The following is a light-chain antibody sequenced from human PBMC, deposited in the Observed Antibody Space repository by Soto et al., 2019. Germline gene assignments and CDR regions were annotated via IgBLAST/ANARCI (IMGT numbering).Light chain of an antibody. CDR3: QQYADSPRT. CDR1: QRVASNY. CDR2: GAS. Sequence: EIVLTQSPGTLSLSPGERATLSCRASQRVASNYLAWYQQERGQAPRLLIYGASTRATGIPDRFSGSGSGTDFTLTISRLEPEDFVVYYCQQYADSPRTFGQGTKVEIK. V-gene: IGKV3-20*01. J-gene: IGKJ1*01.